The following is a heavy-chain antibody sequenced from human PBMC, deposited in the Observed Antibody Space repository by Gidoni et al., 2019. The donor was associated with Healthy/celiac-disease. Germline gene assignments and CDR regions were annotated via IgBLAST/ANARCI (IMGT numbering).Heavy chain of an antibody. D-gene: IGHD3-22*01. CDR1: GGCISRGSYY. CDR2: IYYSGST. V-gene: IGHV4-39*01. J-gene: IGHJ4*02. CDR3: ASPRADSSCYYY. Sequence: QLHLQESGSGPVQFPPTLSLECTVHGGCISRGSYYWGWLRQPPGKGLEWIGIIYYSGSTYYNPDLKGRVTISVDTSKNQFSLKRSSVTAAVTAVYCWASPRADSSCYYYWGQGTLVTVSS.